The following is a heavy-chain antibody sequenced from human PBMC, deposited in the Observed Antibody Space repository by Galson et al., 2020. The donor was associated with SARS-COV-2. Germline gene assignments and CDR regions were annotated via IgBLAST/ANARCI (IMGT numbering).Heavy chain of an antibody. CDR3: ARGDEYYDFWSGYSYGMDV. CDR1: GGSISSYY. J-gene: IGHJ6*02. CDR2: IYYSGST. V-gene: IGHV4-59*01. Sequence: SATLSLTCTVSGGSISSYYWSWIRQPPGKGLEWIGYIYYSGSTNYNPSLKSRVTISVDTSKNQFSLKLSSVTAADTAVYYCARGDEYYDFWSGYSYGMDVWGQGTTVTVSS. D-gene: IGHD3-3*01.